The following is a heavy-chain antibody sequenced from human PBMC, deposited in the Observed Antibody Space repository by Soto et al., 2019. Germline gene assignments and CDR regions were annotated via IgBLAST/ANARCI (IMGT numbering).Heavy chain of an antibody. D-gene: IGHD2-21*01. Sequence: SLRLSCVGSDFSLSGSYMRWVRQAPGKGLEWLSFISMSGSYKTYAASVEGRFTISRDNAKNSLYLQMNSLRDEDTAVYFWARDSRFPGPFDYSSQGTRVTVSS. CDR2: ISMSGSY. V-gene: IGHV3-11*06. J-gene: IGHJ4*02. CDR3: ARDSRFPGPFDY. CDR1: DFSLSGSY.